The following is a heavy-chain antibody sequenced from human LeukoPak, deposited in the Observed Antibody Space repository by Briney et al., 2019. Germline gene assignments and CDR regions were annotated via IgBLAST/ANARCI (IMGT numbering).Heavy chain of an antibody. CDR2: IKQDGSEK. D-gene: IGHD3-10*01. J-gene: IGHJ4*02. V-gene: IGHV3-7*01. CDR1: GFTYSSYW. Sequence: GGSLRLSCAASGFTYSSYWMSWVRQAPGKGLEWVANIKQDGSEKYYVDSVKGRFTISRDNAKNSLYLQMNSLRAEDTAVYYCARDAPWGVRGVNDYWGQGTLVTVSS. CDR3: ARDAPWGVRGVNDY.